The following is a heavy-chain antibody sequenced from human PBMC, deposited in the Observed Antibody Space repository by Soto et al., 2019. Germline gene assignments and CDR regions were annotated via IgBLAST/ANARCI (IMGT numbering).Heavy chain of an antibody. CDR2: TFHSGST. CDR1: GGAISSGGYH. Sequence: QVHLQESGPGLVKPSQTLSLTCNVSGGAISSGGYHWSWIRQYPGKGLEWIGHTFHSGSTNYNPSLQSRLTISVDTSKNQFSLHLISVTAADTAVYFCARGGVVTRHFASWGQGTLVTVSS. J-gene: IGHJ4*02. V-gene: IGHV4-31*03. CDR3: ARGGVVTRHFAS. D-gene: IGHD3-3*01.